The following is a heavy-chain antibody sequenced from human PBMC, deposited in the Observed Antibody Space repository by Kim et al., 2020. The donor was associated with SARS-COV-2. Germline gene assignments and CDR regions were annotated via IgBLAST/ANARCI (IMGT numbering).Heavy chain of an antibody. CDR3: AGSGEGGY. Sequence: GGSLRLSCAASGFSFSSYWMYWVRQVPGKGLVWVSRISSDGNTTTYADSVKGRFTISRDNAKNTLSLQMNSLRDEDTADYYCAGSGEGGYWGQGSPFTVS. D-gene: IGHD3-10*01. CDR1: GFSFSSYW. J-gene: IGHJ4*02. V-gene: IGHV3-74*01. CDR2: ISSDGNTT.